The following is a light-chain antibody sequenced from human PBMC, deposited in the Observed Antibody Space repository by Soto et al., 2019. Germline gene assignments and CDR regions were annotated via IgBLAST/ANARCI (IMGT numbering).Light chain of an antibody. CDR3: TATDDRLTGPV. V-gene: IGLV1-47*01. CDR2: DTT. J-gene: IGLJ2*01. CDR1: SSNIGKNY. Sequence: SVLTQPPSVSAAPGQMVTITCFGSSSNIGKNYVSWYQQFPGRAPKLLIYDTTQRPSGVPDRFSASKSGTSASLAISGLRSEDEADYYCTATDDRLTGPVFGGGTK.